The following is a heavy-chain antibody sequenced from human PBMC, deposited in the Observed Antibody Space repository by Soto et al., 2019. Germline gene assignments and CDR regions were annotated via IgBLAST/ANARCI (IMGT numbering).Heavy chain of an antibody. D-gene: IGHD6-13*01. Sequence: SVKVSCKASGGTFSSCAISWVRQAPGQGLEWMGGIIPIFGTANYAQKFQGRVTITADKSTSTAYMELSSLRSEDTAVYYCSGSFRYYYYYGMDVWGQGTTVTVSS. J-gene: IGHJ6*02. CDR2: IIPIFGTA. CDR1: GGTFSSCA. CDR3: SGSFRYYYYYGMDV. V-gene: IGHV1-69*06.